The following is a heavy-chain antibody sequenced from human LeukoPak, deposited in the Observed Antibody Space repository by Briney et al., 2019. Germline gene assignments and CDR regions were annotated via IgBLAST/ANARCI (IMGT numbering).Heavy chain of an antibody. CDR1: GFTFSSYE. CDR3: ARQGIHYYYYYGMDV. CDR2: ISSSGSTI. J-gene: IGHJ6*02. V-gene: IGHV3-48*03. D-gene: IGHD3-10*01. Sequence: GGSLRLSCAASGFTFSSYEMNWVRQAPGKGLEWVSYISSSGSTIYYADSVKGRFTISRDNAKNSLYLQMNSLRAEDTAVYYCARQGIHYYYYYGMDVWGQGTTVTVSS.